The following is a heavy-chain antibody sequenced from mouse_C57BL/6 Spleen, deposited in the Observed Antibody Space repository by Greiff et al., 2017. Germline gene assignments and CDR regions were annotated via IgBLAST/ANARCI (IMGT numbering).Heavy chain of an antibody. J-gene: IGHJ3*01. D-gene: IGHD2-5*01. CDR3: TRSNYGRVWVAY. Sequence: EVQLQQSGAELVRPGASVKLSCTASGFNIKDDYMHWVKQRPEQGLEWIGWIDPENGDTEYASKFQGKATITADTSSTTAYLQLSSLTAEDTAVYYCTRSNYGRVWVAYRGQGTLVTVAA. CDR1: GFNIKDDY. CDR2: IDPENGDT. V-gene: IGHV14-4*01.